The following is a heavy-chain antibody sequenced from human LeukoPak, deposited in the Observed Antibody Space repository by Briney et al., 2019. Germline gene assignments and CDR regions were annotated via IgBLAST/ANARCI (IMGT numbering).Heavy chain of an antibody. Sequence: SETLSLTCTVSGGSISSYYWTWIRQPPGKGLEWLGYIYYSGSTNYNPSLKSRVTISVDTSKNQFSLKLSSVTAADTAVYYCARGSTVVTIDYWGQGTLVTVSS. V-gene: IGHV4-59*01. CDR3: ARGSTVVTIDY. D-gene: IGHD4-23*01. J-gene: IGHJ4*02. CDR2: IYYSGST. CDR1: GGSISSYY.